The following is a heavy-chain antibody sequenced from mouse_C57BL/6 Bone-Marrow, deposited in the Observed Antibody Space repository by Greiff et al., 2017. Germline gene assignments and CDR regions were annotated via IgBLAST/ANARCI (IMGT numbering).Heavy chain of an antibody. CDR1: GYTFTSYW. CDR2: IYPGSGST. Sequence: QVQLKESGAELVKPGASVKMSCKASGYTFTSYWITWVKQRPGQGLEWIGDIYPGSGSTNYNEKFKSKATLTVDTSSSTAYMQLSSLTSEDTAVYYCATLRFAYWGQGTLVTVSA. V-gene: IGHV1-55*01. J-gene: IGHJ3*01. CDR3: ATLRFAY.